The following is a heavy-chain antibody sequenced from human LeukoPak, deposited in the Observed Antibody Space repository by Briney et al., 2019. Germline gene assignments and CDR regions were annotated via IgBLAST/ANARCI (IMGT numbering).Heavy chain of an antibody. CDR2: IYPGDSDT. J-gene: IGHJ4*02. CDR3: ARQDVRDYYDSSGPFDY. Sequence: GESLKISCKGSGYSFTTYWIGWVRQMPGKGLEWMGIIYPGDSDTRYSPSFQGQVTISADKSISTAYLQWSSLKASDTAMYYCARQDVRDYYDSSGPFDYWGQGTLVTVSS. CDR1: GYSFTTYW. V-gene: IGHV5-51*01. D-gene: IGHD3-22*01.